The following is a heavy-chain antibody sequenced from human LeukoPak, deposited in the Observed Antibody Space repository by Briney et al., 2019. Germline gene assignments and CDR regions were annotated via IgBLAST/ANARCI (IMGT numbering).Heavy chain of an antibody. CDR3: ARRRDSSSWASNDY. Sequence: GESLKISRKGSGYSYTSYWIGWVRQMPGKGLEWMGIIYPGDSDTRYSPSFQGQVTISADKSISTAYLQWSSLKASDTAMYYCARRRDSSSWASNDYWGQGTLVTVSS. D-gene: IGHD6-13*01. CDR1: GYSYTSYW. V-gene: IGHV5-51*01. CDR2: IYPGDSDT. J-gene: IGHJ4*02.